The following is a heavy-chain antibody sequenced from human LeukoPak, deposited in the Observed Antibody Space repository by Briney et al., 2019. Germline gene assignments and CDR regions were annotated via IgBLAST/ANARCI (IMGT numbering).Heavy chain of an antibody. Sequence: PGGSLRLSCAASGFTFSSYDMHWVRQATGKGLEWVSAIGTAGDTYYPGSVKGRFTISRENAKNSLYLQMNSLRAGDTAVYYCARGPTYYYGSTDDAFDIWGQGTMVTVSS. CDR2: IGTAGDT. CDR3: ARGPTYYYGSTDDAFDI. V-gene: IGHV3-13*01. D-gene: IGHD3-10*01. CDR1: GFTFSSYD. J-gene: IGHJ3*02.